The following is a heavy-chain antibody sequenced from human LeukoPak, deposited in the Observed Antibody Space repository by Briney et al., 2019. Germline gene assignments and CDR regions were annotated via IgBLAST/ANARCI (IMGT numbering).Heavy chain of an antibody. CDR1: GFTFSDYN. CDR2: ISRSGSTK. V-gene: IGHV3-11*04. D-gene: IGHD6-19*01. Sequence: GGSLRLSCAASGFTFSDYNMRWIRQAPGKGLEWVSSISRSGSTKYYADSVKGRFTISRDNAKNSLYLQMNSLRAEDTAVYYCARDAVAVAGTIFDYWGQGTLVTVSS. CDR3: ARDAVAVAGTIFDY. J-gene: IGHJ4*02.